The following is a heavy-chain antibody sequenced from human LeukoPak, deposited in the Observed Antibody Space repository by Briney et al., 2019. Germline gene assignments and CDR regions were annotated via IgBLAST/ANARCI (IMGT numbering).Heavy chain of an antibody. CDR1: GGSISSLY. J-gene: IGHJ6*03. Sequence: QSSETLSLTCAVSGGSISSLYWNWIRQPPGKGLEYIGYIYYSGSTNYNPSLKSRVTISIDTSKNQFSLKLNSVTVADTAIYYCARGSGSYGSNMDVWGKGTTVTISS. CDR2: IYYSGST. CDR3: ARGSGSYGSNMDV. D-gene: IGHD3-10*01. V-gene: IGHV4-59*01.